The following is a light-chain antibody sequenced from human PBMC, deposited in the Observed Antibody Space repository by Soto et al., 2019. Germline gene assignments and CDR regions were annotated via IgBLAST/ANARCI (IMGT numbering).Light chain of an antibody. V-gene: IGKV1-5*03. CDR2: KAS. CDR3: QHYNTYWT. Sequence: DIQMTQSPSTLSASVGDRVTITCRASQSISSWLAWYQQKPGKAPTLLIYKASSLESGVPSRFSGSGSGTEFTLTISSLQPYDFATYYCQHYNTYWTFGQGTKVEIK. CDR1: QSISSW. J-gene: IGKJ1*01.